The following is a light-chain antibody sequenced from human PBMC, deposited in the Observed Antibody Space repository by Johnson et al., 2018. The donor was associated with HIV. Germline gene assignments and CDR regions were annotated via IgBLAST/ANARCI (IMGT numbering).Light chain of an antibody. CDR1: SSNIGNNY. V-gene: IGLV1-51*01. CDR3: GTGDSSRTSGGV. J-gene: IGLJ1*01. Sequence: QSVLTQPPSVSAAPGQKVTISCSGSSSNIGNNYVSWYQQLPGTAPKLLIYDNNKRPSGIPYQFSGSKSGTSATLGITGLQTGDEADYYAGTGDSSRTSGGVFGTGTKVTVL. CDR2: DNN.